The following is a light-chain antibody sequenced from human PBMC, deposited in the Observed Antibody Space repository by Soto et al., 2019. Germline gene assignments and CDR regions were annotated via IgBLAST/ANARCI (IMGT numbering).Light chain of an antibody. CDR3: QLYSGSPWT. Sequence: IVLTQSPGTLSLSPGERATLSCRASQSISHNYLAWYQQEPGQAPRLLIHGVSIRATGIPDRFSGSVSGTDFTLSISRLEPEDFAVYYCQLYSGSPWTFGQGTKVEIK. V-gene: IGKV3-20*01. CDR1: QSISHNY. J-gene: IGKJ1*01. CDR2: GVS.